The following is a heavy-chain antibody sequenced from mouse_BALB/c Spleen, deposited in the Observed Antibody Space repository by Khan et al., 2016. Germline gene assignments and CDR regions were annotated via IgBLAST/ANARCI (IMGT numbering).Heavy chain of an antibody. V-gene: IGHV10-1*02. CDR1: GFTFNTYA. CDR3: VRQRGNYEAWFAY. J-gene: IGHJ3*01. D-gene: IGHD2-1*01. Sequence: EVQLVESGGGLVQPKGSLKLSCAAPGFTFNTYAMNWVRQAPGKGLEWVARIRSKSNNYATYYADSVKDRFTISRDDSQSMLYLQMNNLKTEDTAMYYCVRQRGNYEAWFAYWGQGTLVTVSA. CDR2: IRSKSNNYAT.